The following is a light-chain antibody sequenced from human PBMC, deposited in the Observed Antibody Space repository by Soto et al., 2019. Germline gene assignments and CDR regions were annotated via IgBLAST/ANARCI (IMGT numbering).Light chain of an antibody. CDR3: QHYGSSPPIT. CDR2: GAS. Sequence: EIVLTQSPGTLSLSPGERATLSCKAIQSVSSSYLAWYQQKPGQAPRLLIYGASSRATGIPDKFSGGGSGTDFTLTISRLEPEDFAVYYCQHYGSSPPITFGQGTRLEIK. J-gene: IGKJ5*01. CDR1: QSVSSSY. V-gene: IGKV3-20*01.